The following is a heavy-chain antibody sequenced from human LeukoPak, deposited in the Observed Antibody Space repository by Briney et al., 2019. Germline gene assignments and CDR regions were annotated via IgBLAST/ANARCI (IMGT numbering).Heavy chain of an antibody. V-gene: IGHV3-7*03. CDR2: ETEK. CDR3: ARDRALYFGEFAFDY. D-gene: IGHD3-10*01. J-gene: IGHJ4*02. Sequence: ETEKYYVESVGGGFTIARENGENLLYLQLASLRAEDTAVYYCARDRALYFGEFAFDYWGQGTLVTVSS.